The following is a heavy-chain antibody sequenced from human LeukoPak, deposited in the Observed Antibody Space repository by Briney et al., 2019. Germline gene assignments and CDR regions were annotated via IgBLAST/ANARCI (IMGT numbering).Heavy chain of an antibody. Sequence: SETLSLSCTVSVGSISSYYWDWIRQPPAKGLEWIGYIYYSGSTNYNPSLKSRVTISVDTSKNQFSLKLSSVTAADTAVYYCVRGNGDYEYYFDYWGQGTLVTVSS. CDR1: VGSISSYY. J-gene: IGHJ4*02. D-gene: IGHD4-17*01. CDR2: IYYSGST. V-gene: IGHV4-59*01. CDR3: VRGNGDYEYYFDY.